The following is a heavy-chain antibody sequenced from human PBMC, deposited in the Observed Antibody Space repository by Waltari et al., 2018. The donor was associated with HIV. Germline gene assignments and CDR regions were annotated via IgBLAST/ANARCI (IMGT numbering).Heavy chain of an antibody. CDR1: GYTFTSYD. CDR2: MNPNSANT. D-gene: IGHD6-19*01. CDR3: ARELQVAVAGPPLYYYGMDV. V-gene: IGHV1-8*01. Sequence: QVQLVQSGAEVKKPGASVKVSCKASGYTFTSYDINWVRQATGQGLEWMGCMNPNSANTGYAQKFQGRVTMTRNTSISTAYMELSSLRSEDTAVYYCARELQVAVAGPPLYYYGMDVWGQGTTVTVSS. J-gene: IGHJ6*02.